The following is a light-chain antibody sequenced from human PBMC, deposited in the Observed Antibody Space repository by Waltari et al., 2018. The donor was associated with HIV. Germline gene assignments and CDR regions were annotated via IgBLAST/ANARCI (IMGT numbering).Light chain of an antibody. J-gene: IGKJ4*01. CDR1: QSVGSS. CDR3: LQRTNWPVT. CDR2: DAS. V-gene: IGKV3-11*01. Sequence: EIVLTKSPATLSLSPGERATLSCRARQSVGSSLVWYQQKPGQAPRLLIYDASTRATGIPARFSGSGSGTDFTLTISSLEPEDFAIYYCLQRTNWPVTFGGGTKVEIK.